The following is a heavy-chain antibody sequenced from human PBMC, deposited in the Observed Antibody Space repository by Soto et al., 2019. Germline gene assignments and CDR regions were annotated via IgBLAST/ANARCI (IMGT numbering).Heavy chain of an antibody. J-gene: IGHJ6*02. Sequence: PGGSLRLSCAASGFTFSSYGMHWVRQAPGKGLEWVAVIWYDGSNKYYADSVKGRFTISRDNSKNTLYLQMNSLRAEDTAVYYCARDRDPHLLGYYYYGMDVWGQGTTVTVSS. D-gene: IGHD3-16*01. CDR3: ARDRDPHLLGYYYYGMDV. CDR1: GFTFSSYG. V-gene: IGHV3-33*01. CDR2: IWYDGSNK.